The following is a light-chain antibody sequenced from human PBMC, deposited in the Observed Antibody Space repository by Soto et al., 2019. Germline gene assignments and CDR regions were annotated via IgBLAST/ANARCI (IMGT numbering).Light chain of an antibody. V-gene: IGLV2-14*01. CDR3: SSYTSRSAPYV. CDR1: SSDVVIHDR. Sequence: QSALTQPASVSGSPGQSITISCPGTSSDVVIHDRVPWYQHHPGKAPKLISYVFSNRPSGVSNRLYGSKSGNTASLTISGLQAEDEADYSCSSYTSRSAPYVFGTGTQGTLL. CDR2: VFS. J-gene: IGLJ1*01.